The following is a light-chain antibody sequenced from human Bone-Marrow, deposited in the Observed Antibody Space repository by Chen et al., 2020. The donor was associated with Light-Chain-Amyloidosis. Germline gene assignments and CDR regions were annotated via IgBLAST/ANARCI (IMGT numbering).Light chain of an antibody. J-gene: IGKJ2*01. CDR3: QQFYTTPYT. V-gene: IGKV1-NL1*01. Sequence: DIQMTQSPSSLSASIGDRVTITCRASLGITNSLAWYQQKPGTAPKLLLYGASRLESGVPSRFSGSGSGTYYTLTISSLRPEDFATYFCQQFYTTPYTFGQGIKLDIK. CDR1: LGITNS. CDR2: GAS.